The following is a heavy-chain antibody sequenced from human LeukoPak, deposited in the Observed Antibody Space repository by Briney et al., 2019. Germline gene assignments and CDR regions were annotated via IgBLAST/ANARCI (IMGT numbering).Heavy chain of an antibody. V-gene: IGHV3-23*01. J-gene: IGHJ4*02. Sequence: GSLRLSCAASGFTFSNYAMSWVRQAPGKGLEWVSAMSGTGGSTYYADSVKGRFTISRDDSKSTLYLQMNSLRAEDTAVYYCAKYCSSTTCYEGFIWGQGTLVTVSS. CDR3: AKYCSSTTCYEGFI. CDR2: MSGTGGST. D-gene: IGHD2-2*01. CDR1: GFTFSNYA.